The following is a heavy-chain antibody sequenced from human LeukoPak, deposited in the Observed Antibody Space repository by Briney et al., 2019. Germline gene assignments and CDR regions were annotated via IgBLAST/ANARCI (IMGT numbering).Heavy chain of an antibody. Sequence: GGSLRLSCAASGFTFSTSTMNWVRQAPGKGLEWVSSISSSGNYIYYAASVKGRFTISRDNAKNSLYVQMNSLRAEDTAVYYCATRGSAYCSGGSCYNGAFDIWGQGTMVTVSS. D-gene: IGHD2-15*01. CDR1: GFTFSTST. J-gene: IGHJ3*02. V-gene: IGHV3-21*01. CDR3: ATRGSAYCSGGSCYNGAFDI. CDR2: ISSSGNYI.